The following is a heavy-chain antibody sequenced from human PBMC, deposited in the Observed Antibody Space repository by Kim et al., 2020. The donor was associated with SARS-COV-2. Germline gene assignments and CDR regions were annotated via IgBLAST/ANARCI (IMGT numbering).Heavy chain of an antibody. V-gene: IGHV4-39*01. D-gene: IGHD4-17*01. CDR3: ASQDYGGNSRLDY. J-gene: IGHJ4*02. CDR2: IYYSGST. Sequence: SETLSLTCTVSGGSISSSSYYWGWIRQPPGKGLEWIGSIYYSGSTYYNPSLKSRVTISVDTSKNQFSLKLSSVTAADTAVYYCASQDYGGNSRLDYWGQGTLVTVSS. CDR1: GGSISSSSYY.